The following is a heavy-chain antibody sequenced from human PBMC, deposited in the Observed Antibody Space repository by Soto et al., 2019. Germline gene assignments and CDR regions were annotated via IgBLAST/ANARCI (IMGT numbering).Heavy chain of an antibody. V-gene: IGHV3-30-3*01. D-gene: IGHD2-21*01. Sequence: QVQLVESGGGVVQSGRSLRLSCAASGFIFSRYSIHWVRQAPGKGLEWVAMISNDGSNKDYVDSVKGRFTIPRDNSNNTLSLQMNSLRAEDTAVYYWARDQFLDAFDIWGQGTMVTVSS. CDR1: GFIFSRYS. CDR3: ARDQFLDAFDI. CDR2: ISNDGSNK. J-gene: IGHJ3*02.